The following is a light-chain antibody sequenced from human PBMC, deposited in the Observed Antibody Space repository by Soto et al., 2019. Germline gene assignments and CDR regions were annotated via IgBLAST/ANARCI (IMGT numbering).Light chain of an antibody. Sequence: DIQMTQSPSSLSASVGDRVTITCRASQSISSYLNWYQQKPGKAPKLLIYAASSLRSGVPSRFSGSGSGTDFTLTISSLQPEDFATYYCQQSHSTPPTFGGGTKVDI. V-gene: IGKV1-39*01. CDR1: QSISSY. CDR3: QQSHSTPPT. J-gene: IGKJ4*01. CDR2: AAS.